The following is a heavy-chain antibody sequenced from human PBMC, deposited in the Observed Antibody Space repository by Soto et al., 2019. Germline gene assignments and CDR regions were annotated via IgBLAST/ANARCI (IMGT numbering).Heavy chain of an antibody. D-gene: IGHD6-6*01. CDR1: GFTFSSYG. J-gene: IGHJ4*02. V-gene: IGHV3-33*01. CDR2: IWYDGSNK. Sequence: LRLSCAASGFTFSSYGMHWVRQAPGKGLEWVAVIWYDGSNKYYADSVKGRFTISRDNSKNTLYLQMNSLRAEDTAVYYCARGGGIAARPFDYWGQGTLVTVSS. CDR3: ARGGGIAARPFDY.